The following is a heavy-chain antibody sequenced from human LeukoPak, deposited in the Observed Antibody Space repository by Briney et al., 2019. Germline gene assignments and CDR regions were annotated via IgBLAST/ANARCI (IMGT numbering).Heavy chain of an antibody. CDR3: ARSHYASSSPFDF. Sequence: GGSLRLSCAASGFTFSSYALHWVRQAPGKGLEWVAVISYEASNKYYADSVKGRFTISRDYSKDTLYLQMNSLRTEDMAVYFCARSHYASSSPFDFWGQGTLVTVSS. CDR2: ISYEASNK. CDR1: GFTFSSYA. D-gene: IGHD2-2*01. J-gene: IGHJ4*02. V-gene: IGHV3-30*17.